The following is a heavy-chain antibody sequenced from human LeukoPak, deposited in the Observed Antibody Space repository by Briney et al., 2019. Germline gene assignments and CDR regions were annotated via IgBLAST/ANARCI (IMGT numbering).Heavy chain of an antibody. Sequence: VAPVKVSCKASGYTLTRHYMHWVRQAPGQRLEWMGWINPNSGGTNYAQKFQGRVTMTRDTSISTAYMELSRLRSDDTAVYYCARELLWFGDPGAFDIWGQGTMVTVSS. V-gene: IGHV1-2*02. J-gene: IGHJ3*02. D-gene: IGHD3-10*01. CDR3: ARELLWFGDPGAFDI. CDR1: GYTLTRHY. CDR2: INPNSGGT.